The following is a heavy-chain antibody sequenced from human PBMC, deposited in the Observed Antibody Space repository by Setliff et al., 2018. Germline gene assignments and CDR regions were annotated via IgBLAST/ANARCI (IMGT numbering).Heavy chain of an antibody. V-gene: IGHV4-4*08. J-gene: IGHJ6*03. CDR3: VRQPYSTTYYYYYYYMDV. CDR2: IYSSGST. CDR1: GASISNYY. Sequence: PSETLSLTCSVSGASISNYYWSWIRQPPGKGLEWIGYIYSSGSTNYNPSLKSRVTMSIDTSKNQFSLNLNSVTAADTAVYYCVRQPYSTTYYYYYYYMDVWGKGTTVTVSS. D-gene: IGHD6-13*01.